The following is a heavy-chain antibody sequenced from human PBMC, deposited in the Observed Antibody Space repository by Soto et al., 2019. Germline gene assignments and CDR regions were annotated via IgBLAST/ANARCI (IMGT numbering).Heavy chain of an antibody. CDR1: RGYVNTFH. J-gene: IGHJ5*02. Sequence: SETLSLTCTVSRGYVNTFHGSWVWQPAGKGLEWIGRIFPNGNTDYSPSLQSRVTLSMDTSKNQLSLKLTSMTAADTAVYYCARDMHAGFTHYFDPWGQGTLVTVSS. D-gene: IGHD1-26*01. V-gene: IGHV4-4*07. CDR3: ARDMHAGFTHYFDP. CDR2: IFPNGNT.